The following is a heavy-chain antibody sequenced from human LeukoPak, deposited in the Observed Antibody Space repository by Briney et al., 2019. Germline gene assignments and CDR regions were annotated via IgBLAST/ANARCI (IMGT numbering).Heavy chain of an antibody. Sequence: SQTLSLTCTVSGGSISSRDYFWSWIRLHPGKGLEWIGYIYYSGSTYSNPSLKSRVTISVDTSKNQFSLKLSSVTAADTAVYYCARDRYGDYVSDPWGQGTLVTVSS. J-gene: IGHJ5*02. CDR1: GGSISSRDYF. CDR3: ARDRYGDYVSDP. V-gene: IGHV4-31*03. D-gene: IGHD4-17*01. CDR2: IYYSGST.